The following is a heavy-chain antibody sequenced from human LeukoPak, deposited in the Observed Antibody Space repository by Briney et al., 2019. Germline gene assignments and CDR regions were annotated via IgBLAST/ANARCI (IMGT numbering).Heavy chain of an antibody. D-gene: IGHD5-18*01. J-gene: IGHJ4*02. Sequence: ASVKVSCKASGYTFTSYAMNWVRQAPGQGLEWMGWINTNTGNPTYAQGFTGRFVFSLDTSVSTAYLQISSLKAEDTAVYYCARDSNRGYSYGYVIDYWGQGTLVTVSS. V-gene: IGHV7-4-1*02. CDR3: ARDSNRGYSYGYVIDY. CDR1: GYTFTSYA. CDR2: INTNTGNP.